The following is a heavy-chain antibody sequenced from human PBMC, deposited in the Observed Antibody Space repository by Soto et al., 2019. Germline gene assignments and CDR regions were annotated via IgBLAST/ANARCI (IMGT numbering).Heavy chain of an antibody. CDR1: GGSFSGYY. D-gene: IGHD2-15*01. CDR2: INHSGST. V-gene: IGHV4-34*01. J-gene: IGHJ4*02. CDR3: ARVVVAATRLGPFDY. Sequence: PSETLSLTCAVYGGSFSGYYWSWIRQPPGKGLEWIGEINHSGSTNYNPSLKSRVTISVDTSKNQFSLKLSSVTAADTAVYYCARVVVAATRLGPFDYWGQGTLVTVSS.